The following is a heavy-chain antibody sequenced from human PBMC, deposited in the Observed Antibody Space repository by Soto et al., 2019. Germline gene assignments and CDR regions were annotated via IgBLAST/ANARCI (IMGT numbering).Heavy chain of an antibody. CDR1: GGSISNSIHY. V-gene: IGHV4-39*07. D-gene: IGHD3-22*01. CDR3: ARGGVDYYDSSGYYFSPYYFDY. Sequence: PSETLSLTCTVSGGSISNSIHYWGWIRQPPGKGLEWVGTIYYSGSTYYNPSLKSRVTISVDTSKNHFSLKLTSVTAADTAVYYCARGGVDYYDSSGYYFSPYYFDYWGQGTLVTVSS. J-gene: IGHJ4*02. CDR2: IYYSGST.